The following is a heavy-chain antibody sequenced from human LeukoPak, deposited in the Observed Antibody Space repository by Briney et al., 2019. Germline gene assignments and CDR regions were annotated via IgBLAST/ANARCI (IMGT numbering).Heavy chain of an antibody. Sequence: ASVKVSCKASGYTFTSYGISWVRQAPGQGLEWMGWISAYNGNTNYVQKFQGRVTMTTDTSTSTAYMELSSLRSEDTAVYYCARSRYLWLKQWLAYYYYGMDVWGQGTTVTVSS. J-gene: IGHJ6*02. CDR2: ISAYNGNT. V-gene: IGHV1-18*01. D-gene: IGHD6-19*01. CDR1: GYTFTSYG. CDR3: ARSRYLWLKQWLAYYYYGMDV.